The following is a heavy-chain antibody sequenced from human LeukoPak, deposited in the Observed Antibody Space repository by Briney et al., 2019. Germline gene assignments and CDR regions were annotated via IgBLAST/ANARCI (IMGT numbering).Heavy chain of an antibody. Sequence: SETLSLTCTVSGGSISSYYWSWIRQPPGKGLEWIGYIYYSGSTNYNPSLKSRVTISVDTSKNQFSLKLSSVTAADTAVYYCARDVYGDYAFDIWGQGTMVTVSS. V-gene: IGHV4-59*12. CDR2: IYYSGST. D-gene: IGHD4-17*01. CDR1: GGSISSYY. J-gene: IGHJ3*02. CDR3: ARDVYGDYAFDI.